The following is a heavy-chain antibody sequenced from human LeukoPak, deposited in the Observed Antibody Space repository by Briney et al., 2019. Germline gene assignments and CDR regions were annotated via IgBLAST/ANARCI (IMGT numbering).Heavy chain of an antibody. CDR2: ISYDGSNK. V-gene: IGHV3-30*04. CDR3: ARDVYGMDV. J-gene: IGHJ6*04. Sequence: GGSLSLSCAASGFTFSSYAMHWVRQAPGKGLEWVAVISYDGSNKYYADSVKGRFTISRDNSKNTLYLQMNSLRAEDTAVYYCARDVYGMDVWGKGTTVTVSS. CDR1: GFTFSSYA.